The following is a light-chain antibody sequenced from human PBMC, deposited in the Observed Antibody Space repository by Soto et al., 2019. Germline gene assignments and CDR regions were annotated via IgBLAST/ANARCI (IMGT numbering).Light chain of an antibody. CDR3: SSHSNITPYV. J-gene: IGLJ1*01. V-gene: IGLV2-14*01. CDR2: DVT. Sequence: SVLPQPASVSGSPGQSITISCTGTSRDVGAYNYVSWYQRHPGKAPKLMVYDVTNRPSGVSDRFSGSKSGNTASLTISGLQAEDEADYFCSSHSNITPYVFGTGTKVTVL. CDR1: SRDVGAYNY.